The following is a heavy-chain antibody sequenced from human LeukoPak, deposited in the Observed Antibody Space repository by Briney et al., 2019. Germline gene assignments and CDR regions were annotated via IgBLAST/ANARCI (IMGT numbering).Heavy chain of an antibody. J-gene: IGHJ4*02. CDR3: ARDLLFQLHFGS. CDR1: GLTFSNYY. Sequence: GGSLRLSCAASGLTFSNYYMNWIRQAPGKGLEWLAYIAPGADAIYYADSVKGRFTISRDNAKNSLYLQMDSLRVEDTAVYFCARDLLFQLHFGSRGQGTLVTVSS. D-gene: IGHD3-3*02. V-gene: IGHV3-11*01. CDR2: IAPGADAI.